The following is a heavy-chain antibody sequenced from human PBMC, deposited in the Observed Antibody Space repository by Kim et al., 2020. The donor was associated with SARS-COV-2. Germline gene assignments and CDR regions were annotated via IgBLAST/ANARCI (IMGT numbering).Heavy chain of an antibody. CDR1: GGTFNSYA. CDR3: ARPLAGYYYDSIGNYGGNDAFHI. D-gene: IGHD3-22*01. V-gene: IGHV1-69*04. CDR2: VIPFLGMA. Sequence: AVKVSCKASGGTFNSYAISWVRQAPGRGLVWMGRVIPFLGMAKFAPSFQGRVTFTADKSTSTVYMDLSGLGSEDTAVYYCARPLAGYYYDSIGNYGGNDAFHIWGQGTLVTVSS. J-gene: IGHJ3*02.